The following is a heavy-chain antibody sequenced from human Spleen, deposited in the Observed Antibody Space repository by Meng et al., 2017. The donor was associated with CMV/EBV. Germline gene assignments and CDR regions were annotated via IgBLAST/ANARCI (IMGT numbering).Heavy chain of an antibody. V-gene: IGHV3-7*01. J-gene: IGHJ4*02. CDR1: GFTFSSSW. D-gene: IGHD3-9*01. Sequence: GESLKISCAASGFTFSSSWMTWVRQAPGKGLEWVASINEGGSEKYYVDSVKGRFTISRDNAKNSLYLQMHSLRAEDTAVYYCARVGLTGNGDCWGQGTLVTVSS. CDR3: ARVGLTGNGDC. CDR2: INEGGSEK.